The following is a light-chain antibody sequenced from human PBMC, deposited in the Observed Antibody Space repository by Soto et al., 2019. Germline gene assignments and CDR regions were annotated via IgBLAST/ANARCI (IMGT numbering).Light chain of an antibody. CDR3: SSHRSSASLYV. Sequence: QSALTQPASVSGSPGQSITISCTGTSSDVGGYNYVSWYQQHPGKAPKLMIYDVFYRPSGVSHRFSGSKSGNTASLTISGLQADDEADYYCSSHRSSASLYVFGTGTKLTVL. V-gene: IGLV2-14*03. CDR2: DVF. CDR1: SSDVGGYNY. J-gene: IGLJ1*01.